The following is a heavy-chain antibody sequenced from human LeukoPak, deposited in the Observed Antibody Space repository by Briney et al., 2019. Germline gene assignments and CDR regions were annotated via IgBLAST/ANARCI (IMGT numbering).Heavy chain of an antibody. V-gene: IGHV1-69*04. J-gene: IGHJ4*02. CDR3: ARDRVATTGVFDY. CDR1: VGTFSSYA. CDR2: IIPILGIA. D-gene: IGHD5-12*01. Sequence: EASVKVSCKASVGTFSSYAISWVRQAPGQGLEWMGRIIPILGIANYAQKFQGRVTITADKSTRTAYMELSSLRSEDTAVYYCARDRVATTGVFDYWGQGTLVTVSS.